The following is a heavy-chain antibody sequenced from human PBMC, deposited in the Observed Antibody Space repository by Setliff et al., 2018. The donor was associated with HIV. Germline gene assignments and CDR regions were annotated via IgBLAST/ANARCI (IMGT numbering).Heavy chain of an antibody. D-gene: IGHD2-21*02. CDR3: ARGEFYCGTDCYWSSFDY. CDR2: IYYSGRT. J-gene: IGHJ4*02. V-gene: IGHV4-39*01. Sequence: PSETLSLTCTVSGGSISSSSYYWGWIRQPPGKGLEWIGSIYYSGRTYYNPSLKSRVTISVDTSKNQFSLKLSSVTAADTAVYYCARGEFYCGTDCYWSSFDYWGQGILVTVSS. CDR1: GGSISSSSYY.